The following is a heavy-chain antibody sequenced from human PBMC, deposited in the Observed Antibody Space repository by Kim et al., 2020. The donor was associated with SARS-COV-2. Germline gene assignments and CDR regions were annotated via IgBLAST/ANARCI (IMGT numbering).Heavy chain of an antibody. D-gene: IGHD1-26*01. CDR2: IKTKTEGETT. CDR1: GFTFSNVW. V-gene: IGHV3-15*01. CDR3: TTASDNLE. J-gene: IGHJ4*02. Sequence: GGSLRLSCAASGFTFSNVWMSWVRQAPGKGLEWIGRIKTKTEGETTDYAAPVKGRFSISRDDSGVTLYLHMISLKTEDTDVYYSTTASDNLEWSQGTLVT.